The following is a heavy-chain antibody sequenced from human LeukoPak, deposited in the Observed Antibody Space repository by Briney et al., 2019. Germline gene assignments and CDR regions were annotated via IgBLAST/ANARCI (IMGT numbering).Heavy chain of an antibody. CDR2: INHSGST. D-gene: IGHD6-13*01. CDR1: GGSFSGYY. Sequence: SETLSLTCADYGGSFSGYYWSWIRQPPGKGLEWIGEINHSGSTNYNPSLKSRVTISVDTSKNQFSLKLSSVTAADTAVYYCARGASSWYRVGWFDPWGQGTLVTVSS. V-gene: IGHV4-34*01. J-gene: IGHJ5*02. CDR3: ARGASSWYRVGWFDP.